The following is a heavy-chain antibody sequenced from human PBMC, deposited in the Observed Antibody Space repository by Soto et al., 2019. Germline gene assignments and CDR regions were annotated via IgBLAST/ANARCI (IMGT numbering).Heavy chain of an antibody. CDR1: GGSISSSSYY. Sequence: QLQLQESGPGLVKPSETLSLTCTVSGGSISSSSYYWGWIRQPPGKGLEWIGSIYYSGSTYYNPSLKSRVTISVDTSKNQFSLKLSSVTAADTALYYCASPPQGDSSGYPTFQHWGQGTLVTFSS. J-gene: IGHJ1*01. CDR2: IYYSGST. CDR3: ASPPQGDSSGYPTFQH. V-gene: IGHV4-39*01. D-gene: IGHD3-22*01.